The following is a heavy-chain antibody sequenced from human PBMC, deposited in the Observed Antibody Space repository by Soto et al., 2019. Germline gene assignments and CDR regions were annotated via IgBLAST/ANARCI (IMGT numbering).Heavy chain of an antibody. D-gene: IGHD6-13*01. CDR3: AREVWVAAAGTNYYYYMDG. V-gene: IGHV4-59*01. Sequence: SETLSLTCTVSGGSISSYYWSWIRQPPGKGLEWIGYIYHSGSTNYNPSLKSRVTISVDTSKNQFSLKLSSVTAADTAVYYCAREVWVAAAGTNYYYYMDGWGKGTTVTVSS. CDR2: IYHSGST. CDR1: GGSISSYY. J-gene: IGHJ6*03.